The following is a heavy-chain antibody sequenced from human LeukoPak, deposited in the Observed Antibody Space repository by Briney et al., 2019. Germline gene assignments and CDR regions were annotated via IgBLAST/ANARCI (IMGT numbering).Heavy chain of an antibody. J-gene: IGHJ4*02. CDR2: IYYSGST. Sequence: PSETLSLTCTVSGGSISSYYWSWIRQPPGKGLEWIGYIYYSGSTNYNPSLKSRVTISVDTSKNQFSLKLSSVTAADTAVYYCARDEIEWEPVWGQGTLVTVSS. CDR3: ARDEIEWEPV. V-gene: IGHV4-59*12. CDR1: GGSISSYY. D-gene: IGHD1-26*01.